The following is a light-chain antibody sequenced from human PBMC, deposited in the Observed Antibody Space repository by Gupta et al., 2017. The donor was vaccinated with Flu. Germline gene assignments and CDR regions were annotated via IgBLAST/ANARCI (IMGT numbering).Light chain of an antibody. CDR1: ETVYSH. CDR2: GAS. Sequence: PATLSVSPGEGATLSCRASETVYSHLAWYQQKPGQAPRLLIYGASTRATGIPARFSGSESGTEFTLTISSLQSEDFAVYYCQQYNDWPRTFGQGTKVELK. CDR3: QQYNDWPRT. V-gene: IGKV3-15*01. J-gene: IGKJ1*01.